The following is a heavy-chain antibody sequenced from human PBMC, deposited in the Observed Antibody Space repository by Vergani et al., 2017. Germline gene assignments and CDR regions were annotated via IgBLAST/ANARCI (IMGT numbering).Heavy chain of an antibody. CDR1: GFTFNRYG. CDR2: VLFDGSNE. CDR3: ARDLAYCHEGSCAL. V-gene: IGHV3-30*02. Sequence: QVQLVQSGGGVVQPGGSLRLSCVASGFTFNRYGMQWVRQAPGKGLEWVAYVLFDGSNEYYADSVKGRFIVSRDNSNDALFLQMNSVRTDDTDVYYCARDLAYCHEGSCALWGQGSVVTVSS. D-gene: IGHD2-15*01. J-gene: IGHJ4*02.